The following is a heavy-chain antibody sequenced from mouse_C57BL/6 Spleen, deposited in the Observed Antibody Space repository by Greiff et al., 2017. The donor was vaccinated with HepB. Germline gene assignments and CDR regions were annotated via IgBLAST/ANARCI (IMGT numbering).Heavy chain of an antibody. CDR1: GYTFTEYT. CDR3: ARHEENYDPPYWYFDV. J-gene: IGHJ1*03. CDR2: FYPGSGSI. Sequence: QVHVKQSGAELVKPGASVKLSCKASGYTFTEYTIHWVKQRSGQGLEWIGWFYPGSGSIKYNEKFKDKATLTADKSSSTVYMELSRLTSEDSAVYFCARHEENYDPPYWYFDVWGTGTTVTVSS. V-gene: IGHV1-62-2*01. D-gene: IGHD2-4*01.